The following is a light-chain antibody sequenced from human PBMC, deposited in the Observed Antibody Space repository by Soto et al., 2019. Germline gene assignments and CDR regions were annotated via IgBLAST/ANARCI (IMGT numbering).Light chain of an antibody. V-gene: IGKV3-20*01. CDR3: QQYGSLPSWT. CDR1: QSVSSSD. J-gene: IGKJ1*01. CDR2: GAS. Sequence: EIVLTPSPDTLSLSPGERATLSCRASQSVSSSDLAWYQQKPGQAPRLLIYGASSRATGIPDRFSGSGSGTDFTLTISRVEPEDFAVYYVQQYGSLPSWTVCQGTNV.